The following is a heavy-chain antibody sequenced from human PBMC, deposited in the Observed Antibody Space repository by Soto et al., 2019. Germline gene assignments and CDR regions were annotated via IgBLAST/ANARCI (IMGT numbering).Heavy chain of an antibody. CDR1: GDSISNLDYF. CDR3: ARGRYCLTGRCFPNWFDS. Sequence: SETLSLTCSVSGDSISNLDYFWAWIRQPPGQALEYIGYIYKSATTYYNPSFEGRVAISLDTSKSHFSLNVTPVTAADTAVYFCARGRYCLTGRCFPNWFDSWGQGTLVTVSS. V-gene: IGHV4-30-4*01. D-gene: IGHD2-15*01. CDR2: IYKSATT. J-gene: IGHJ5*01.